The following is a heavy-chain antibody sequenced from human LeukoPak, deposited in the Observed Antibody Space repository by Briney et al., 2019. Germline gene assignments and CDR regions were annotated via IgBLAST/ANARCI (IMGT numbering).Heavy chain of an antibody. Sequence: SVKVSCKASGGTFSSYAISWVRQAPGQGLEWMGRIIPILGIANYAQKFQGRVTITADKSTSTAYMELSGLRSEDTAVYYCAGEKNYYDSSGYYDYWGQGTLVTVSS. CDR1: GGTFSSYA. J-gene: IGHJ4*02. CDR2: IIPILGIA. V-gene: IGHV1-69*04. CDR3: AGEKNYYDSSGYYDY. D-gene: IGHD3-22*01.